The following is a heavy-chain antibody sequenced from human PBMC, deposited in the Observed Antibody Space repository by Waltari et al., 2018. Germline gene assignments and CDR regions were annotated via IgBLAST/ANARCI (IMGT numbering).Heavy chain of an antibody. CDR2: FDPEDGET. V-gene: IGHV1-24*01. Sequence: QVQLVQSGAEVKKPGASVKVSCKVSGYTLTELSMHWVRQAPGKGLEWMGGFDPEDGETIYAQKFQGRVTITADKSTSTAYMELSSLRSEDTAVYYCARTDSSGPPGDIWGQGTMVTVSS. D-gene: IGHD3-22*01. CDR3: ARTDSSGPPGDI. CDR1: GYTLTELS. J-gene: IGHJ3*02.